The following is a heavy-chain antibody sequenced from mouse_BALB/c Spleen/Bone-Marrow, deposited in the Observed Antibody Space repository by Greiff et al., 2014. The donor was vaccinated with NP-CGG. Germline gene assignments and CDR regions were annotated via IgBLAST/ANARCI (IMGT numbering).Heavy chain of an antibody. Sequence: EVQVVESGGGLVQPGGSLKLSCATSGFTFSDYYMYWVRQTPEKRLEWVAYISNGGGSTYYPDTVKGRFTMSRDNAKNTLYLQMSRLKSEDTAMYYCARHDRYRAWFAYWGQGTLVTVSA. CDR2: ISNGGGST. CDR3: ARHDRYRAWFAY. V-gene: IGHV5-12*02. J-gene: IGHJ3*01. D-gene: IGHD2-3*01. CDR1: GFTFSDYY.